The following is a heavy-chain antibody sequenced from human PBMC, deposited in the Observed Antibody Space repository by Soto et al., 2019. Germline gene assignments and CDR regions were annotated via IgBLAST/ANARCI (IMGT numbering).Heavy chain of an antibody. V-gene: IGHV5-10-1*01. CDR2: IDPSDSYT. D-gene: IGHD2-2*02. CDR1: GYSFTSYW. J-gene: IGHJ5*02. Sequence: GESRKISCKGSGYSFTSYWISWVRQMPGKGLEWMGRIDPSDSYTNYSPSFQGHVTISADKSISTAYLQWSSLKASDTAMYYCARQVEQGGGNYIVVVPAAIPAGWFDPWGQGTLVTVSS. CDR3: ARQVEQGGGNYIVVVPAAIPAGWFDP.